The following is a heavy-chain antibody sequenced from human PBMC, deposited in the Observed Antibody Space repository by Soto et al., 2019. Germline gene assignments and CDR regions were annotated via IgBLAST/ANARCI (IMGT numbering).Heavy chain of an antibody. CDR1: GFTFSSYA. V-gene: IGHV3-30-3*02. J-gene: IGHJ3*02. CDR3: AKQGYCSSTSCYDAFDI. CDR2: ISYDGSNK. Sequence: GSLRLSCAASGFTFSSYAMHWVRQAPGKGLEWVAVISYDGSNKYYADSVKGRFTISRDNSKNTLYLQMNSLRAEDTAVYYCAKQGYCSSTSCYDAFDIWGQGTMVTVSS. D-gene: IGHD2-2*01.